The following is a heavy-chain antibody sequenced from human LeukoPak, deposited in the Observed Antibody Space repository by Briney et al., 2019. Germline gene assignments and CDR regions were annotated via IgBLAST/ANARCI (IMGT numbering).Heavy chain of an antibody. Sequence: GGSLRLSCAASGFTFSSYAMSWVRQAPGKGLEWVSAISGSGGSTYYADSVKGRFTISRDNSKNTLYLQMNSLRAEDTAGYYCAKNSYYDFWSNGMDVWGQGTTVTVSS. V-gene: IGHV3-23*01. D-gene: IGHD3-3*01. CDR3: AKNSYYDFWSNGMDV. CDR1: GFTFSSYA. CDR2: ISGSGGST. J-gene: IGHJ6*02.